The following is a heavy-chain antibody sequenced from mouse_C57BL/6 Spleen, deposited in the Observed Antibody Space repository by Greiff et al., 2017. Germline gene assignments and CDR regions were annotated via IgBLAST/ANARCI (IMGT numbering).Heavy chain of an antibody. J-gene: IGHJ1*03. CDR2: IRNKANGYTT. Sequence: EVKVVESGGGLVQPGGSLSLSCVASGFTFTDYYMSWVRQPPGKALEWLGFIRNKANGYTTEYSASVKGRFTISRDNSQSILYLQMNALRAEDSATYYCARYDTTVVATDWYFDVWGTGTTVTVSS. CDR1: GFTFTDYY. CDR3: ARYDTTVVATDWYFDV. V-gene: IGHV7-3*01. D-gene: IGHD1-1*01.